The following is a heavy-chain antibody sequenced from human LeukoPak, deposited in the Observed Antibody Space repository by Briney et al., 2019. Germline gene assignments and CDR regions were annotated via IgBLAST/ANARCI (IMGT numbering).Heavy chain of an antibody. V-gene: IGHV1-18*01. J-gene: IGHJ5*02. CDR2: ISAYNGNT. CDR1: GYTFTSYG. Sequence: ASVTVSCKASGYTFTSYGISWVRQAPGQGLEWMGWISAYNGNTNYAQKLQGRVTMTTDTSTSTAYMELRSLRSDDTAVHYCARVFSRLGSSGWFDPWGQGTLVTASS. CDR3: ARVFSRLGSSGWFDP. D-gene: IGHD6-19*01.